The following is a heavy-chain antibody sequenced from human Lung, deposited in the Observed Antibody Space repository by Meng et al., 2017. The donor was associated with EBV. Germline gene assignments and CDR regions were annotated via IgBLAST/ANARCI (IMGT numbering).Heavy chain of an antibody. V-gene: IGHV1-18*01. J-gene: IGHJ5*02. D-gene: IGHD6-13*01. CDR2: ISAYNGNT. Sequence: QVPLVQAGAEVKKPGASVKVSCKASGYTFTSYGISWVRQAPGQGLEWMGWISAYNGNTNYAQKLQGRVTMTTDTSTSTAYMELRSLRSDDTAVYYCAASSSSWYQNWFDPWGQGTLVTVSS. CDR1: GYTFTSYG. CDR3: AASSSSWYQNWFDP.